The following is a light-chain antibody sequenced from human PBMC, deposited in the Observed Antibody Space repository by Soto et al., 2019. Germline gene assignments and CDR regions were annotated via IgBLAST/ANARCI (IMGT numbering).Light chain of an antibody. V-gene: IGKV3-20*01. CDR3: QHYGNSPLT. J-gene: IGKJ4*01. Sequence: DIVLTQSPGTLSLSPGERATLSCRASQPINGTHLAWYQQKPGQAPRLLLYGASTRATGIPDRFSGSGSGTDFTLTISRLEAEDGAVFYCQHYGNSPLTFGGGTKVEIK. CDR1: QPINGTH. CDR2: GAS.